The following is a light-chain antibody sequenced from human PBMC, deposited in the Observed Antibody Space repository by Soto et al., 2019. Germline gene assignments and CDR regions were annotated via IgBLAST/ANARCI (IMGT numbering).Light chain of an antibody. Sequence: QSALTQPASVSGSPGQSITISCTGTSSDVGGHNYVSWYQQHPGKAPKLMIYEVNNRPSGVSNRFSGSKSGNTASLTISGLQAEDEADYYCSSYTNNPRVFGGGTKLTVL. J-gene: IGLJ3*02. CDR3: SSYTNNPRV. CDR1: SSDVGGHNY. V-gene: IGLV2-14*01. CDR2: EVN.